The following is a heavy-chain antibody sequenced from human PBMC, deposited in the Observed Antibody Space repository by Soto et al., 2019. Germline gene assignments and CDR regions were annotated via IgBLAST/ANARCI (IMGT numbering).Heavy chain of an antibody. CDR2: ILSDEINK. J-gene: IGHJ3*02. CDR1: GFTFSNYA. CDR3: AIIATFGGGDAFDI. Sequence: QVQLVESGGGVVQPGRSLRLSCEASGFTFSNYAMHWVRQAPGKGLEWVAAILSDEINKYSADSVKGRLTISRDNSKNTLYLQMNSLRPEGTAVYYCAIIATFGGGDAFDIWGQGTMVTVSS. V-gene: IGHV3-30-3*01. D-gene: IGHD2-15*01.